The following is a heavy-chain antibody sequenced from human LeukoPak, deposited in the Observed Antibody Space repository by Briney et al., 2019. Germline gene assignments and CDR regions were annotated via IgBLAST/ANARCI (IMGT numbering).Heavy chain of an antibody. D-gene: IGHD6-19*01. CDR2: ISGSGGST. V-gene: IGHV3-23*01. J-gene: IGHJ4*02. CDR3: ANFPQWMAPW. CDR1: GFTFSSYG. Sequence: GGSLRLSCAASGFTFSSYGMHWVRPAPGKGLEWVSAISGSGGSTYYADSVKGRFTISRDNSKNTLYLQMNSLRAEDTAVYYCANFPQWMAPWWGQRTLVTVSS.